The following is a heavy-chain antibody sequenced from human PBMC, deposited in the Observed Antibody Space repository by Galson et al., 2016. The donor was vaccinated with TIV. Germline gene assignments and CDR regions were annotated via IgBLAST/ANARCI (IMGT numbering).Heavy chain of an antibody. Sequence: SVKVSCKASGGSFNNYAVNWVRLAPGQGLEWVGKRLPLFDITDYAQKFEGRVTITTDRSTGTAYMELRSLKSEDTAIYYCARGEATTLFWYFELWGRGTPLTVSS. J-gene: IGHJ2*01. V-gene: IGHV1-69*04. CDR1: GGSFNNYA. CDR2: RLPLFDIT. CDR3: ARGEATTLFWYFEL. D-gene: IGHD1-1*01.